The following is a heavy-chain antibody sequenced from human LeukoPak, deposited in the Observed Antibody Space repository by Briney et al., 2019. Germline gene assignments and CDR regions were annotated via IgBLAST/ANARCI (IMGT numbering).Heavy chain of an antibody. CDR2: IDPSNSYT. CDR3: ARALGTTGTTVDY. V-gene: IGHV5-10-1*01. CDR1: GYSFTSYW. Sequence: GESLQISCKDSGYSFTSYWISWVRQMPAKGLEWMGRIDPSNSYTNYSPSFQCHLTISADKSISSAYVHWSSLKASDTAMYYCARALGTTGTTVDYWGQGTLVTVSS. J-gene: IGHJ4*02. D-gene: IGHD1-1*01.